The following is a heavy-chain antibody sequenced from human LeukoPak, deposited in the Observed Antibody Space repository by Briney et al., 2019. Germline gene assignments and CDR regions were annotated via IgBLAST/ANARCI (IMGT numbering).Heavy chain of an antibody. CDR3: ARSGYYDFWSGSGMAFDI. D-gene: IGHD3-3*01. J-gene: IGHJ3*02. Sequence: SETLSLTCAVYGGSFSGYYWSWIRQPPGKGLEWIGEINHSGSTNYNPSLKGRVTISVDTSKNQFSLKLSSVTAADTAVYYCARSGYYDFWSGSGMAFDIWGQGTMVTVSS. CDR2: INHSGST. V-gene: IGHV4-34*01. CDR1: GGSFSGYY.